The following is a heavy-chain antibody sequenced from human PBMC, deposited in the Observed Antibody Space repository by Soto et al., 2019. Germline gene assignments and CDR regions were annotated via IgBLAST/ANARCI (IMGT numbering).Heavy chain of an antibody. CDR2: IYHSGST. D-gene: IGHD3-22*01. CDR3: ARGRGSGYQLPFDY. CDR1: GGSISSGGYS. J-gene: IGHJ4*02. V-gene: IGHV4-30-2*01. Sequence: PSETLSLTCAVSGGSISSGGYSWSCIRQPPGKGLEWIGYIYHSGSTYYNPSLKSRVTISVDRSKNQFSLKLSSVTAADTAVYYCARGRGSGYQLPFDYWGQGTLVTVSS.